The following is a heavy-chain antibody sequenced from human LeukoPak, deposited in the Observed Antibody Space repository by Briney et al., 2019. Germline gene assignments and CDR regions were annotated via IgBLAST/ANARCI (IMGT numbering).Heavy chain of an antibody. V-gene: IGHV3-73*01. CDR1: GFTLSGSA. Sequence: PGGSLKLSCAASGFTLSGSAMHWVRQASGKGLEWVGRIRSKANSYATAYAASVKGRFTISRDDSKNTAYLQMNSLKAEDTAVYYCTRPTARDIVVVPASGYDILTGYYLDWGQGTLVTVSS. J-gene: IGHJ4*02. CDR3: TRPTARDIVVVPASGYDILTGYYLD. CDR2: IRSKANSYAT. D-gene: IGHD3-9*01.